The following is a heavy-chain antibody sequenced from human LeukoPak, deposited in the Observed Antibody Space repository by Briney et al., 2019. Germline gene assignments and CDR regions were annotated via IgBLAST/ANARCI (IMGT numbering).Heavy chain of an antibody. CDR3: ARRIQGMAPYYFDY. D-gene: IGHD5-24*01. CDR1: GFTFCSYW. V-gene: IGHV3-74*01. CDR2: INSGGSST. J-gene: IGHJ4*02. Sequence: GGTLTLSCTASGFTFCSYWWHWIRQAPGKGLVWVSRINSGGSSTSFPASVKRRFTISRDNAKNKLYLQMNSLKAEDTAVYYCARRIQGMAPYYFDYWGQGTLVTVSS.